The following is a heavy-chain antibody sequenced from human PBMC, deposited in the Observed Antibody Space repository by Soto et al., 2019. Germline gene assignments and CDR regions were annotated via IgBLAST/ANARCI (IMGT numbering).Heavy chain of an antibody. V-gene: IGHV1-69*01. J-gene: IGHJ5*01. CDR2: IIPIFGTE. Sequence: QVQLVQSGAEVKKPGSSVKVSCKASGGSFSSYAISWVRQAPGQGLEWMGGIIPIFGTENYAQKFQGRVTITADESSSTAYMELSSLRSEATAVYYCARDYYDSSWATPQNWFDSWGQGTLVTVSS. CDR3: ARDYYDSSWATPQNWFDS. CDR1: GGSFSSYA. D-gene: IGHD3-22*01.